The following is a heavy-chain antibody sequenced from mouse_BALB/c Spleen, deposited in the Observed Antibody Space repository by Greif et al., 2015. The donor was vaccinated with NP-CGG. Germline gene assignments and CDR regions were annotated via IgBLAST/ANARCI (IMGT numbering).Heavy chain of an antibody. CDR2: ISSGGSYT. D-gene: IGHD2-2*01. CDR3: ARWLQDY. J-gene: IGHJ2*01. CDR1: GFTFSSYG. V-gene: IGHV5-6*02. Sequence: EVKLEESGGDLVKPGGSLKLSCAASGFTFSSYGMSWVRQTPDKRLEWVATISSGGSYTYYPDSVKGRFTISRDNAKNTLYLQMSSRKSEDTAMYYCARWLQDYWGQGTTLTVSS.